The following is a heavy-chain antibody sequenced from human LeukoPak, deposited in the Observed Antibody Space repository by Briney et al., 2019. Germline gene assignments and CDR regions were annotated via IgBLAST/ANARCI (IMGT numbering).Heavy chain of an antibody. CDR3: AKESFGDFWSGYLAEY. Sequence: GGSLRLSCAASGFTLSRYAMCWVREAPGKGLECVSDISSGGGSTYYADSVKGRFTISRDNSKNTLYLQMNSLRAEDTAVYYCAKESFGDFWSGYLAEYWGQGTLVTVSS. CDR1: GFTLSRYA. J-gene: IGHJ4*02. V-gene: IGHV3-23*01. D-gene: IGHD3-3*01. CDR2: ISSGGGST.